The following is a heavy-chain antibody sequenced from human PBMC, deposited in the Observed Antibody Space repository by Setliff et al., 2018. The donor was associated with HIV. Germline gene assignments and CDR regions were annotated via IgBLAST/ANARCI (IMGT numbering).Heavy chain of an antibody. D-gene: IGHD6-6*01. CDR1: GGSISSADYH. CDR2: INHSGTA. Sequence: SETLSLTCTVSGGSISSADYHWSWIRQPPGEGLEYIGQINHSGTAYYTPSLKSRLTMSIDTSKNQFSLRLSSVTAADTAVYYCARGTKLVWGRWFDPWGQGTLVTAPQ. J-gene: IGHJ5*02. V-gene: IGHV4-30-4*08. CDR3: ARGTKLVWGRWFDP.